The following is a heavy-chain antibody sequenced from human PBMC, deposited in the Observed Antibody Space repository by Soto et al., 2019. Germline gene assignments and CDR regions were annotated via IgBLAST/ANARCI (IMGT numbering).Heavy chain of an antibody. CDR2: IYEGGNT. CDR3: VRRSPEDAFDI. J-gene: IGHJ3*02. V-gene: IGHV4-30-2*01. CDR1: GGSIISDGYS. Sequence: SETLSLTCAVSGGSIISDGYSWSWIRQPPGKGLQWIGHIYEGGNTYYTPSLESRVAISTDKSKNQFSLRLSSVTAADTAVYYCVRRSPEDAFDIWGPGTMVTVSS.